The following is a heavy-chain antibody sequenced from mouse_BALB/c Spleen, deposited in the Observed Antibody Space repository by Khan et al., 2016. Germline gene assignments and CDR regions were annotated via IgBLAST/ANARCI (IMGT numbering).Heavy chain of an antibody. Sequence: QIQLVQSGPELKKPGETVKISCKASGYTFTNFGINWVRQAPGKGLEWMDWINTNTGETTYADDFKGRFAFPLETSASTAYLQINNLKNETTATDTCATGTTTVIATRRNYWGQGTTLTVSS. CDR3: ATGTTTVIATRRNY. CDR2: INTNTGET. J-gene: IGHJ2*01. D-gene: IGHD1-1*01. V-gene: IGHV9-3-1*01. CDR1: GYTFTNFG.